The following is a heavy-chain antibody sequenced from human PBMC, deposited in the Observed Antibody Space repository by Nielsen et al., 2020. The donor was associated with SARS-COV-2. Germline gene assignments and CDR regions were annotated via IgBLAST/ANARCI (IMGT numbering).Heavy chain of an antibody. V-gene: IGHV3-30*03. D-gene: IGHD2-2*01. CDR1: GFTFSSYG. CDR2: ISYDGSNK. CDR3: ASTTLARKYCSSTSCYASFDY. Sequence: GGSLRLSCAASGFTFSSYGMHWVRQAPGKGLEWVAVISYDGSNKYYADSVKGRFTISRDNSKNTLYLQMNSLRAEDTAAYYCASTTLARKYCSSTSCYASFDYWGQGTLVTVSS. J-gene: IGHJ4*02.